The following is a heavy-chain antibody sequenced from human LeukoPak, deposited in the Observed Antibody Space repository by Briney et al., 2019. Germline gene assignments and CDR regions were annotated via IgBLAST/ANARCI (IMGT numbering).Heavy chain of an antibody. CDR2: INLISGNI. D-gene: IGHD3-22*01. Sequence: GGSLRLSCAASGFTFNDHAMYWVGPAPGKGLDWVSGINLISGNIRYADSVKGRFTISRDDAKKSLFLQMNSLRAEDTALYYCARASYYYDTTGLGAVDIWGQGTMVTVSS. CDR3: ARASYYYDTTGLGAVDI. J-gene: IGHJ3*02. V-gene: IGHV3-9*01. CDR1: GFTFNDHA.